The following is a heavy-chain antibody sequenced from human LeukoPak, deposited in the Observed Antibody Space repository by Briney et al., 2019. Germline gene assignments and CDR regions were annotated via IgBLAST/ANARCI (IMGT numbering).Heavy chain of an antibody. CDR2: IFYSGST. D-gene: IGHD2-8*01. CDR3: ATANFYFQY. J-gene: IGHJ1*01. CDR1: SDSIRSSSYY. Sequence: PSETLSLTCTVSSDSIRSSSYYWGWIRQPPGKGLEWIGSIFYSGSTYYNPSLKSRVTMSVDTSKNQFSLKLSSVTAADTAVYYCATANFYFQYWGQGTLVTVSS. V-gene: IGHV4-39*01.